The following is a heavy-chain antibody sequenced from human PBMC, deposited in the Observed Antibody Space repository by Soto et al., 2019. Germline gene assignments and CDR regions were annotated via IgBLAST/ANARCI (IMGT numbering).Heavy chain of an antibody. CDR2: IIPIFGTA. V-gene: IGHV1-69*01. CDR3: ARERFGEFNDKNWFDP. J-gene: IGHJ5*02. Sequence: QVQLVQSGAEVKKPGSSVKVSCKASGGTFSSYAISWVRQAPGQGLEWMGGIIPIFGTANYAQKFQGRVTITADESTSTAYMGLSSLRSEDTAVYYCARERFGEFNDKNWFDPWGQGTLVTVSS. D-gene: IGHD3-10*01. CDR1: GGTFSSYA.